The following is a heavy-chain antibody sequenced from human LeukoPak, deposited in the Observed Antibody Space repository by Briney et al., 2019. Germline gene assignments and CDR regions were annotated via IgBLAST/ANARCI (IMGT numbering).Heavy chain of an antibody. CDR3: AKGSSTYSITSYWYFDL. J-gene: IGHJ2*01. V-gene: IGHV3-23*01. Sequence: GGSLRLSCAASGFTFNTYAMSWVRQAPGKGLEWVSSNSGSGGSTYYADSVEGRFTISRDNSKNTLYLQMNSLRAEDTAVYYCAKGSSTYSITSYWYFDLWGRGTLVTVSS. CDR2: NSGSGGST. D-gene: IGHD6-13*01. CDR1: GFTFNTYA.